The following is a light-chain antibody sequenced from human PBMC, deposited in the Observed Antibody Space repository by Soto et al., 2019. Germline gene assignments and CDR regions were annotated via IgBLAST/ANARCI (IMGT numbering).Light chain of an antibody. CDR2: GTS. CDR3: QQSDNWPPT. V-gene: IGKV3-15*01. J-gene: IGKJ1*01. CDR1: QSVSSY. Sequence: DIVMTQSPDSLSLSPGERATLSCRASQSVSSYLAWYQQKPGQAPRLLIYGTSTRATGIPARFSGSGSGTEFTLSISSLQSEDFAVYYCQQSDNWPPTFGQGTKVDI.